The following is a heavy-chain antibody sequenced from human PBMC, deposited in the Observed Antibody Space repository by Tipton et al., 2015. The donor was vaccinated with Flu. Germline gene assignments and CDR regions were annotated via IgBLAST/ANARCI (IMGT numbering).Heavy chain of an antibody. CDR2: IYHNGNT. J-gene: IGHJ5*02. D-gene: IGHD3-16*01. Sequence: GLVKPSETLSLSCTISGSSISDYSWSWIRQPPGKGLEWIGFIYHNGNTNYNPSLESRVSISIDTSKSQFSLNLISVTAADTAVYYCARNYYDSVVGVNCFDLWGQGTLVTVSS. CDR3: ARNYYDSVVGVNCFDL. CDR1: GSSISDYS. V-gene: IGHV4-59*01.